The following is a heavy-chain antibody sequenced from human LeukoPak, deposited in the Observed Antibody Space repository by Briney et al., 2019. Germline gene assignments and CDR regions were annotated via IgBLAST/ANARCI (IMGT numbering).Heavy chain of an antibody. CDR2: ISRINTT. CDR1: GLTISDNY. V-gene: IGHV3-66*04. J-gene: IGHJ3*02. CDR3: ARHPNI. Sequence: PGGSLRLSCAASGLTISDNYMSWVRQAPGKGLEWVSVISRINTTSYADSVRGRFIISRDNSKNTLYLQMNSLRVEDTAVYYCARHPNICGQGTMVTVSS.